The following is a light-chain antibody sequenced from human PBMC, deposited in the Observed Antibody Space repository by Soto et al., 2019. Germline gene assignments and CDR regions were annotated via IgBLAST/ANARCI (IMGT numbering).Light chain of an antibody. CDR3: QQYGSSPPYT. CDR1: QSVSNNY. Sequence: EVVLTQFPGTLSLSPGERATLSCRASQSVSNNYFAWYQQKPGQAPRLLIFGSSDRATGIPDRFSDSGSGTDFSLTISSLEPEDCAVYYCQQYGSSPPYTFGQGTKLEIK. V-gene: IGKV3-20*01. CDR2: GSS. J-gene: IGKJ2*01.